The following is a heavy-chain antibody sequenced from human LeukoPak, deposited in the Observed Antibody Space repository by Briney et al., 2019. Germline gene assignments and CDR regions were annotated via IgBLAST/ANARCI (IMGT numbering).Heavy chain of an antibody. J-gene: IGHJ6*03. CDR1: GYTFTGYY. Sequence: GASVKVSCTASGYTFTGYYMHWVRQAPGQGLEWMGWINPNSGGTNYAQKFQGRVTMTRDTSISTAYMELSRLRSDDTAVYYCATDGSGYSYGSSYYMDVWGKGTTVTVSS. D-gene: IGHD5-18*01. V-gene: IGHV1-2*02. CDR3: ATDGSGYSYGSSYYMDV. CDR2: INPNSGGT.